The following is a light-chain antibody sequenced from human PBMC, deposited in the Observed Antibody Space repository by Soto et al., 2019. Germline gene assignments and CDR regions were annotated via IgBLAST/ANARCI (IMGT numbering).Light chain of an antibody. CDR1: QSVTSNY. CDR2: GAS. CDR3: QQYGSSVWT. Sequence: IVLTQSPGTLSLSPGERATLSCRASQSVTSNYIAWYQQKLGQAPRLILFGASSRATGIPDRFSGSGSGTAFSLTISRLAPEDFAVYYCQQYGSSVWTFGQGTKVEIK. J-gene: IGKJ1*01. V-gene: IGKV3-20*01.